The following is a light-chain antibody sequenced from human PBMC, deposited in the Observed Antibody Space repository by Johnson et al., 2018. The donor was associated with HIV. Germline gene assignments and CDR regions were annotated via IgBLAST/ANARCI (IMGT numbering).Light chain of an antibody. J-gene: IGLJ1*01. V-gene: IGLV1-51*01. CDR2: DNS. CDR1: SSNIGNNY. Sequence: QAVLTQPPSVSAAPGQNVNISCSGSSSNIGNNYVSWYQQVPGAAPKLLIYDNSKRPSGIPDRFSGSKSGTSATLGITGLQTGDEADYYGGTWDSSLRTGFFGNGTKVTV. CDR3: GTWDSSLRTGF.